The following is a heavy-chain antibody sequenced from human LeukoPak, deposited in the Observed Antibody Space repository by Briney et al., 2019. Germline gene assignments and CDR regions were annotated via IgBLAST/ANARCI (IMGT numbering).Heavy chain of an antibody. J-gene: IGHJ3*02. CDR2: IYNSGTT. D-gene: IGHD3-10*01. CDR1: GGSISSNF. CDR3: AESNGYGLVDI. V-gene: IGHV4-59*01. Sequence: SETLSLTCTVSGGSISSNFWSWIRQPPGKGLEYIGYIYNSGTTNYNPSLKSRVAISIDTSKNQLSLKLSSVTAADTAVYYCAESNGYGLVDIWGQGTMVTVSS.